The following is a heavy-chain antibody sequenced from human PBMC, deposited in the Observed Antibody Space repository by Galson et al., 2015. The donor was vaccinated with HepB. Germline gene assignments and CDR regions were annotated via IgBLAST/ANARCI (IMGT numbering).Heavy chain of an antibody. Sequence: SVKVSCKASGYSFTGHYIHWVRQAPGQGLEWMGRIDPDNGGTEYAQKFQDRVTMTRDTSISTVYMYLGSLRSEDAAIYYCARRAKLNYYYYGMDVWGQGTTVTVS. J-gene: IGHJ6*02. CDR1: GYSFTGHY. V-gene: IGHV1-2*06. CDR2: IDPDNGGT. CDR3: ARRAKLNYYYYGMDV.